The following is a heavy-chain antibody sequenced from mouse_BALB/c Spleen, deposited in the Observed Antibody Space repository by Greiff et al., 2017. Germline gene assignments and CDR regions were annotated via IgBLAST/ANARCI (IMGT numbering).Heavy chain of an antibody. Sequence: VQLVESGGGLVKPGGSLKLSCAASGFTFSSYAMSWVRQTPEKRLEWVASISSGGSTYYPDSVKGRFTISRDNARNILYLQMSSLRSEDTAMYYCARERPYDYDDGPFAYWGQGTLVTVSA. CDR3: ARERPYDYDDGPFAY. CDR1: GFTFSSYA. D-gene: IGHD2-4*01. J-gene: IGHJ3*01. V-gene: IGHV5-6-5*01. CDR2: ISSGGST.